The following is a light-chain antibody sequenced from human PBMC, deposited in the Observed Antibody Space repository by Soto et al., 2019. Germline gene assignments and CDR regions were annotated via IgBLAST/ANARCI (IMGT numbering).Light chain of an antibody. CDR1: QSVSSSY. CDR3: QQYGLHRIT. Sequence: EIVLTQSPGTLSLSPGERATLSCRASQSVSSSYLAWYQQKPGQAPRLLIYGASSRATGIPDRFSGSGSGTGFTLTISRLEPEDFAVYYCQQYGLHRITFGGGTKVEIK. CDR2: GAS. V-gene: IGKV3-20*01. J-gene: IGKJ4*01.